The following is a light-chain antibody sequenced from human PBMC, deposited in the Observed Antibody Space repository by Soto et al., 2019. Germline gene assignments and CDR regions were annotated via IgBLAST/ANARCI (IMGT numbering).Light chain of an antibody. Sequence: QSVLTQPASVSGSPGQSITISCTGTSSDVGGYNYVSWYQQHPDKAPKLMIYEVSNRPSGVSNRFSGSKSGHTASLTISGLQSADEADYCCTSYTSYSTLDVFGTGTKLTVL. J-gene: IGLJ1*01. CDR2: EVS. V-gene: IGLV2-14*01. CDR1: SSDVGGYNY. CDR3: TSYTSYSTLDV.